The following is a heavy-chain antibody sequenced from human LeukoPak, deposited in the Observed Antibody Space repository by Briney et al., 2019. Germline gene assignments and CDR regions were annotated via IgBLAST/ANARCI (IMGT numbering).Heavy chain of an antibody. D-gene: IGHD1-26*01. CDR1: GGSFSGYY. V-gene: IGHV4-34*01. Sequence: PSETLSLTCAVYGGSFSGYYWSWIRQPPGKGLEWIGEINHSGSTNYNPSLKSRVTISVDTSKNQFSLKLTSVTAADSAVFYCARGGWDLLSYYYYMDVWGKGTTVTVSS. CDR2: INHSGST. J-gene: IGHJ6*03. CDR3: ARGGWDLLSYYYYMDV.